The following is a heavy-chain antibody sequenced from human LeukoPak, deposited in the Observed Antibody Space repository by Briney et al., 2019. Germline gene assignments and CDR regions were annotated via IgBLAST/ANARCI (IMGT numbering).Heavy chain of an antibody. V-gene: IGHV1-69*04. D-gene: IGHD2-2*01. CDR3: ARCSSTSCTQQTIGMDV. CDR2: IIPIFGIA. CDR1: GGTFSSYA. Sequence: SVKVSCKASGGTFSSYAISWVRQAPGQGLEWMGRIIPIFGIANYAQKFQGRVTITADKSPRPAYMELSSLRSEDTAVYYCARCSSTSCTQQTIGMDVWGQGTTVTVSS. J-gene: IGHJ6*02.